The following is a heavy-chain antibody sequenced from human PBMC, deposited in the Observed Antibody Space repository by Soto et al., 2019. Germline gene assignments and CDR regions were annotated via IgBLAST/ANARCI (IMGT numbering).Heavy chain of an antibody. J-gene: IGHJ1*01. Sequence: GGSLRLSCAASGFTFSSYAMSWVRQAPGKGLEWVSTISGSGGSTYNADSVKGRFTISRDNSKNTLYLQMNSLRAEDTAVYYCAKMEVWSGYDSGYFQHWGQGTLVTVSS. D-gene: IGHD5-12*01. CDR2: ISGSGGST. V-gene: IGHV3-23*01. CDR1: GFTFSSYA. CDR3: AKMEVWSGYDSGYFQH.